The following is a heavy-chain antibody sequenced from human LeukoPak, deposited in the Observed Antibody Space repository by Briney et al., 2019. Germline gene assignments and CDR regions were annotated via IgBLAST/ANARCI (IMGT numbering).Heavy chain of an antibody. J-gene: IGHJ4*02. V-gene: IGHV3-53*01. CDR2: IYSGGST. Sequence: GGSLRLSCAASGFTVSRNYMSWVRQAPGKGLDWVSVIYSGGSTYYGDSVKGRFTISRGNSKNTLYLQMNSLRAEDTAVYYCARDSGYDLRPTLDYWGQGTLVTVSS. D-gene: IGHD5-12*01. CDR3: ARDSGYDLRPTLDY. CDR1: GFTVSRNY.